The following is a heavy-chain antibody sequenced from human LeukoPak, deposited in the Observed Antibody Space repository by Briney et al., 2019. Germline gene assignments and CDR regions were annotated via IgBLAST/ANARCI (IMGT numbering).Heavy chain of an antibody. Sequence: GGSLRLSCAASGFALSSHWMTWVRQVPGRGPEWVANVNRDGSETYYLDSVKGRFTISKGNAKNSLYLQMNSLRAEDTALYHCARNNGMDVWGQGTTVIVSS. CDR2: VNRDGSET. CDR1: GFALSSHW. CDR3: ARNNGMDV. J-gene: IGHJ6*02. V-gene: IGHV3-7*03.